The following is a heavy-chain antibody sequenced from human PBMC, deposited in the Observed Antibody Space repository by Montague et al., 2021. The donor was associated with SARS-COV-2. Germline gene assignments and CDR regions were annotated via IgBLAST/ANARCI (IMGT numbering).Heavy chain of an antibody. V-gene: IGHV4-59*08. CDR2: IYYSGST. CDR1: GGSTSSYY. J-gene: IGHJ5*02. Sequence: SETLSLTCTVSGGSTSSYYWSWIRQPPGKGLEWIGYIYYSGSTNYNPSLKSRVTISVDTSKNQFSLKLSSVTAADTAVYYCARRHPVGGVQPWGQGTLVTVSS. CDR3: ARRHPVGGVQP. D-gene: IGHD2-8*02.